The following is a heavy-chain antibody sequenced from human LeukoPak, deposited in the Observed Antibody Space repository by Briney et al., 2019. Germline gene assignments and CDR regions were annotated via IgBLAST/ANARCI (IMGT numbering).Heavy chain of an antibody. D-gene: IGHD5-18*01. V-gene: IGHV3-23*01. CDR3: AKDRTVQLWYRTPDFDY. CDR1: GFTFSSYG. Sequence: PGGTLRLSCAASGFTFSSYGMSWVRQAPGKGLEWVSAISGSGGSTYYADSVKGRFTISRDNSKNTLYLQMNSLRAEDTAVYYCAKDRTVQLWYRTPDFDYWGQGTLVTVSS. J-gene: IGHJ4*02. CDR2: ISGSGGST.